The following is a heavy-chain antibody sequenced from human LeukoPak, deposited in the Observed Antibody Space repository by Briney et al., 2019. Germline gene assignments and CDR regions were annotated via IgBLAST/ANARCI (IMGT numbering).Heavy chain of an antibody. J-gene: IGHJ4*02. Sequence: PGGSLRLSCAAPGFTFSSYAMSWVRQAPGKGLEWVSAISGSGGSTYYADSVKGRFTISRDNSKNTLYLQMNSLRAEDTAVYYCAKVPNIVVVTAIHYWGQGTLVTVSS. CDR3: AKVPNIVVVTAIHY. CDR2: ISGSGGST. CDR1: GFTFSSYA. V-gene: IGHV3-23*01. D-gene: IGHD2-21*02.